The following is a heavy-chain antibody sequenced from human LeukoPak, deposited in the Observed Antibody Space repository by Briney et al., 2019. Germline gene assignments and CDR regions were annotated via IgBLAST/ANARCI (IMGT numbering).Heavy chain of an antibody. D-gene: IGHD2-15*01. V-gene: IGHV4-34*01. Sequence: PSETLSLTCAVYGGSFSGYYWSWIRQPPGKGLEWIGEINHSGSTNYNPSLKSRVTISVDTSKNQFSLKPSSVTAADTAVYYCARIYCSGGSCYPPGYWGQGTLVTVSS. CDR1: GGSFSGYY. CDR2: INHSGST. CDR3: ARIYCSGGSCYPPGY. J-gene: IGHJ4*02.